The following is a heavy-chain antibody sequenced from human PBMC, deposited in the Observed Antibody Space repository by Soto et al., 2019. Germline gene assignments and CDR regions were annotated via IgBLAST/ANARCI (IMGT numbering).Heavy chain of an antibody. Sequence: GGSLRLSCAASGVTFDDYAMDGVLQAPGKGLEWVSGISWNSGNIDYADSVKGRFTISRDNAKNSLYLQMNSLRAEDTAMYYCAKDSSAWRYDDFDMWGQGTMVTVSS. V-gene: IGHV3-9*01. D-gene: IGHD2-15*01. CDR2: ISWNSGNI. CDR3: AKDSSAWRYDDFDM. CDR1: GVTFDDYA. J-gene: IGHJ3*02.